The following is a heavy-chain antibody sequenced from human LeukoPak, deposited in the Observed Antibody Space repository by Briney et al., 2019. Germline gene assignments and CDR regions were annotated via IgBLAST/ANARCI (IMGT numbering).Heavy chain of an antibody. CDR3: ARDRAPLYWYFDL. V-gene: IGHV3-74*03. CDR2: ISPDGSTT. D-gene: IGHD3-10*01. Sequence: GGSLRLSCAASGFTFSRYWMHWVRQAPGKGLMWVSRISPDGSTTLYADSVKGRFTISRDNAKNTLYLQMNSLRAEDTAVYYCARDRAPLYWYFDLWGRGTLVTVSS. J-gene: IGHJ2*01. CDR1: GFTFSRYW.